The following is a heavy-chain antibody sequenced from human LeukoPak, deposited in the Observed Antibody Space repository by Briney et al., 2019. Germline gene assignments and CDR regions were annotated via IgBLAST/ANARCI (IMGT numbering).Heavy chain of an antibody. CDR1: GFTFSSYG. CDR2: IRYDGSNK. CDR3: AKRSSLLRVSWFDP. J-gene: IGHJ5*02. D-gene: IGHD3-16*01. V-gene: IGHV3-30*02. Sequence: PGGSLRLSCAASGFTFSSYGMHWVRQAPGKGLEWVAFIRYDGSNKYYADSVKGRFTISRDNSKNTLYLQMNSLRAEDTAVYYCAKRSSLLRVSWFDPWGQGTLVTVSS.